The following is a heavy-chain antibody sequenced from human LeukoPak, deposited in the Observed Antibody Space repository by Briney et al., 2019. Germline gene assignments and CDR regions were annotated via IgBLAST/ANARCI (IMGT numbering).Heavy chain of an antibody. J-gene: IGHJ3*02. CDR3: AKDSPRDDYVRGSYRYSRRGLDI. V-gene: IGHV1-18*01. CDR2: ISAYNGKT. Sequence: ASVNVSCKASGYEFSSYGISWVRQAPGQGLEWMGWISAYNGKTKYAEKFQGRLTMTTETSTSTAYMELRSLTPADTAVYYCAKDSPRDDYVRGSYRYSRRGLDIWGQGTLVTASS. CDR1: GYEFSSYG. D-gene: IGHD3-16*02.